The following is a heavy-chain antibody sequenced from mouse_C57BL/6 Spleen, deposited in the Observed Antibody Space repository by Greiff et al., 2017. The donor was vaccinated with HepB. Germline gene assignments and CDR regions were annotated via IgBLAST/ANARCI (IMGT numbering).Heavy chain of an antibody. CDR1: GFTFSDYG. J-gene: IGHJ3*01. CDR2: ISSGSSTI. D-gene: IGHD2-2*01. CDR3: ARKSGGLPFAY. V-gene: IGHV5-17*01. Sequence: EVKVVESGGGLVKPGGSLKLSCAASGFTFSDYGMHWVRQAPEKGLEWVAYISSGSSTIYYADTVKGRFTISRDNAKNTLFLQMTSLRSEDTAMYYCARKSGGLPFAYWGQGTLVTVSA.